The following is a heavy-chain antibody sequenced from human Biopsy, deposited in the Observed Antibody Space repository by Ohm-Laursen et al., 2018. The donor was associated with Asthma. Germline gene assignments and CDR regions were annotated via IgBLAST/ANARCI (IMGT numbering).Heavy chain of an antibody. CDR1: PGSFSGFF. CDR2: TNERGVT. J-gene: IGHJ6*02. CDR3: ARGPELDV. V-gene: IGHV4-34*01. Sequence: PGTLSLTCDVYPGSFSGFFWTWIRQSPGKGLEWIGETNERGVTNNNPSLKSRVNISIATYWKRVSLKLTSVTAADTAVYYCARGPELDVWGQGTTVTVSS.